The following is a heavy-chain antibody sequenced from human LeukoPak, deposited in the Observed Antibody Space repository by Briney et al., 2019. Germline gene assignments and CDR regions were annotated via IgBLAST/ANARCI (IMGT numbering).Heavy chain of an antibody. CDR1: GFTFSSYS. CDR3: AAGYNSGLAY. Sequence: GGSLRLSCAASGFTFSSYSMNWVRQAPGKGLEWVSSISSSSSYIYYADSVNGRFTISRDSARNSLYLQMNSLRAEDTAVYYCAAGYNSGLAYWGQGTLVTVSS. V-gene: IGHV3-21*01. D-gene: IGHD5-24*01. CDR2: ISSSSSYI. J-gene: IGHJ4*02.